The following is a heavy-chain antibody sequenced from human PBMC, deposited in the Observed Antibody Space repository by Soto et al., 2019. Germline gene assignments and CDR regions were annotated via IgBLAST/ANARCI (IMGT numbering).Heavy chain of an antibody. CDR3: ATRTDIRYLDWSHYGMYV. Sequence: ASVKVSCKASGYTFTSDGISWVRQAPGQGLEWMGWISAYNGNTNYAQKLQGRVTMTTDTSTSTAYMELRSLRSDDTAVYYCATRTDIRYLDWSHYGMYVWGQGTTVTVSS. CDR1: GYTFTSDG. CDR2: ISAYNGNT. V-gene: IGHV1-18*04. D-gene: IGHD3-9*01. J-gene: IGHJ6*02.